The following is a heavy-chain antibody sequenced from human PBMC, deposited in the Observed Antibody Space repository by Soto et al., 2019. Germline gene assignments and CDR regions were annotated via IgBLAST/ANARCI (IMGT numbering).Heavy chain of an antibody. CDR1: GFTFSSYA. J-gene: IGHJ6*02. CDR2: ISYDGSNK. D-gene: IGHD5-18*01. Sequence: GGSLRLSCAASGFTFSSYAMHWVRQAPGKGLEWVAVISYDGSNKYYADSVKGRFTISRDNSKNTLYLQMNSLRAEDTAVYYCASGYSYGLVASGMDVWGQGTTVTVSS. CDR3: ASGYSYGLVASGMDV. V-gene: IGHV3-30-3*01.